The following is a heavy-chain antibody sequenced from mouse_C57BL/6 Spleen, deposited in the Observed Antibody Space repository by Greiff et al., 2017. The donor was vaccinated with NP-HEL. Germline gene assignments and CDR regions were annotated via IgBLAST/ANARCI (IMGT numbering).Heavy chain of an antibody. CDR2: INPSSGYT. D-gene: IGHD2-4*01. CDR1: GYTFTSYT. J-gene: IGHJ2*01. CDR3: ARSRDYDDFDY. Sequence: QVQLQQSGAELARPGASVKMSCKASGYTFTSYTMHWVKQRPGQGLAWIGYINPSSGYTKYNQKFKDKATLTADNTYSTAYMQLSSLTSVGSAVYYCARSRDYDDFDYWGQGTTLTVSS. V-gene: IGHV1-4*01.